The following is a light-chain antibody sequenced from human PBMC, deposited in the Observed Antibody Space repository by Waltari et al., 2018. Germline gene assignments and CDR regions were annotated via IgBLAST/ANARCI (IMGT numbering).Light chain of an antibody. CDR1: RLGSKS. J-gene: IGLJ1*01. Sequence: SYVLTQPPSMSVAPGKAARITCSGNRLGSKSVHWYQRTPGHAPVLVIFYDDERPSGIPARFFGSNSGDTATLTISGVGAGDEADYYCQVWDRNSNHYVFGNGTKLIVL. CDR3: QVWDRNSNHYV. V-gene: IGLV3-21*04. CDR2: YDD.